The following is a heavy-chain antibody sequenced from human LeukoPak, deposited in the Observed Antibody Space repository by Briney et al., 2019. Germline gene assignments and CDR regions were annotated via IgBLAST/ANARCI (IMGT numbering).Heavy chain of an antibody. V-gene: IGHV3-21*01. Sequence: GVSLRLSCVASEFTFSSYSMNWVRQSPGKGLEGVSSISGSSNYIYYADSGKVRFTISRDNAKNSLYMQMNSMRAEDTAVYYCARGPCSGGICYSDYWGQGTLVTVSS. D-gene: IGHD2-15*01. CDR2: ISGSSNYI. CDR1: EFTFSSYS. J-gene: IGHJ4*02. CDR3: ARGPCSGGICYSDY.